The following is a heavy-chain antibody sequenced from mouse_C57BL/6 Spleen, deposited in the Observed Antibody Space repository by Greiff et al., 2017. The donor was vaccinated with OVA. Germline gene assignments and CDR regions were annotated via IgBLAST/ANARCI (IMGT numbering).Heavy chain of an antibody. V-gene: IGHV5-2*01. Sequence: EVKLVESGGGLVQPGESLKLSCESNEYEFPSHDMSWVRKTPEKRLELVAAINRDGGSTYYPDTMERRFIISRDNTKKTLYLQMSSLRSEDTALYYCARHGGDGYFGGAMDYWGQGTSVTVSS. CDR3: ARHGGDGYFGGAMDY. D-gene: IGHD2-3*01. CDR1: EYEFPSHD. J-gene: IGHJ4*01. CDR2: INRDGGST.